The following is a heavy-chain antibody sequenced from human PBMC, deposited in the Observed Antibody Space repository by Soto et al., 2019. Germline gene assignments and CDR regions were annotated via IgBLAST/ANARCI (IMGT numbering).Heavy chain of an antibody. CDR2: INHSGST. CDR1: GGSFSGYY. CDR3: ARSSWGYFDY. Sequence: LSLTCAVHGGSFSGYYWSWIRQPPGKGLEWIGEINHSGSTNYNPSLKSRVTISVDTSKNQFSLKLSSVTAADTAVYYCARSSWGYFDYWGQGTLVTVSS. J-gene: IGHJ4*02. V-gene: IGHV4-34*01. D-gene: IGHD2-2*01.